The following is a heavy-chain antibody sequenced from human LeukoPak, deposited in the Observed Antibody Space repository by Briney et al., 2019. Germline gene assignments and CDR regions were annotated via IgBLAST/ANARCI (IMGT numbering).Heavy chain of an antibody. Sequence: SVKVSCKASGGTFSSYAISWVRQAPGQGLEWMGGIIPIFGTANYAQKFQGRVTITADESTSTAYMELSSLRSEDTAVYYCARQRGYSYGTQGEADYWGQGTLVTDSS. V-gene: IGHV1-69*13. D-gene: IGHD5-18*01. CDR1: GGTFSSYA. CDR3: ARQRGYSYGTQGEADY. CDR2: IIPIFGTA. J-gene: IGHJ4*02.